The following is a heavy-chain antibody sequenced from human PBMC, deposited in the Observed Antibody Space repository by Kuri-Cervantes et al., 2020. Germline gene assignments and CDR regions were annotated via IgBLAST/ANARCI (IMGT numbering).Heavy chain of an antibody. V-gene: IGHV1-18*01. CDR3: ARPNSSGSRGYQFDY. D-gene: IGHD6-19*01. J-gene: IGHJ4*02. CDR1: GYTFTSYG. Sequence: ASVKVSCKASGYTFTSYGISWVRQAPGQGLEWMGWISAYNGNTDYAQKLQGRVTMTTDTSTSTAYMELSSLRSEDTAVYYCARPNSSGSRGYQFDYWGQGTLVTVSS. CDR2: ISAYNGNT.